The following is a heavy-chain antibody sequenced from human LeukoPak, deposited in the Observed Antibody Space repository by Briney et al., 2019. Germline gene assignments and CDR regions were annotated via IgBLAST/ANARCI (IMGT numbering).Heavy chain of an antibody. CDR3: ARGQRVTGIAAALGY. J-gene: IGHJ4*02. CDR2: NYYSGST. CDR1: GGSISSSSYY. D-gene: IGHD6-25*01. Sequence: SETLSLTCTVSGGSISSSSYYWGWIRQPPGKGLEWIGSNYYSGSTYYNPSLKSRVTISVDTSKNQFSLKLSSVTAADTAVYYCARGQRVTGIAAALGYWGQGTLVTVSS. V-gene: IGHV4-39*07.